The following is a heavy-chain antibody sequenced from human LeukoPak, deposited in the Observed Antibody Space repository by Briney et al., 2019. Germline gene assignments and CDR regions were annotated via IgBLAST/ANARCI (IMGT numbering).Heavy chain of an antibody. V-gene: IGHV3-48*02. D-gene: IGHD1-26*01. CDR3: ARDTPHYSGAYYFDY. CDR2: ISSSSTTI. CDR1: AFTFSSYD. J-gene: IGHJ4*02. Sequence: PGGSLRPSCAASAFTFSSYDMNWVRQAPGKGLEWVSYISSSSTTIKYADSVKGRITISRDNAKNSLYLQMHSLRDEDTAVYYCARDTPHYSGAYYFDYWGQGALVTVSS.